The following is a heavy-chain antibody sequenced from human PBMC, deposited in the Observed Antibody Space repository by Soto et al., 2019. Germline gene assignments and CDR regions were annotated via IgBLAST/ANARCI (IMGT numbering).Heavy chain of an antibody. J-gene: IGHJ3*02. CDR1: RDSVSGKSAA. V-gene: IGHV6-1*01. Sequence: LQTLSLTCAISRDSVSGKSAAWNWVRQSPSRGLEWLGRTYYRSKWYNDYAVSVKSRITINPDTSKNQFSLQLNSVTPEDTAVYYCARVGITMVRGVIITDAFDIWGQGTMVTVSS. CDR2: TYYRSKWYN. D-gene: IGHD3-10*01. CDR3: ARVGITMVRGVIITDAFDI.